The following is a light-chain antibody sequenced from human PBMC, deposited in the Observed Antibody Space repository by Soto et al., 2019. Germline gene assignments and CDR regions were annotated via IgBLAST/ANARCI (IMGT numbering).Light chain of an antibody. CDR2: GSS. V-gene: IGKV3-20*01. Sequence: EIVLTQSPGTLSLSPGERATLSCRASQSVSSNHFAWYQQNRGEAPRLIIAGSSSRAAGIPERCTGSGSGTDFTLTSSLLEDEVVAVYCWQQYGSSPRTFGHGTKVDIK. CDR3: QQYGSSPRT. CDR1: QSVSSNH. J-gene: IGKJ1*01.